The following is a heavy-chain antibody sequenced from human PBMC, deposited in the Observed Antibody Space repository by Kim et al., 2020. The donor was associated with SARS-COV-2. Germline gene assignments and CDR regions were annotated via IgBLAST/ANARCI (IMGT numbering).Heavy chain of an antibody. V-gene: IGHV1-24*01. J-gene: IGHJ4*02. Sequence: ASVKVSCKVSGYTLTALSMHWVRQAPGKGLEWMGGFNPEAGETTYATKCQGRVTRTEDTSTDTAYMELSSLRSEDTAVYFCAPVFAIFGVVSRFDYWGQGTLVTVSS. CDR3: APVFAIFGVVSRFDY. CDR1: GYTLTALS. CDR2: FNPEAGET. D-gene: IGHD3-3*01.